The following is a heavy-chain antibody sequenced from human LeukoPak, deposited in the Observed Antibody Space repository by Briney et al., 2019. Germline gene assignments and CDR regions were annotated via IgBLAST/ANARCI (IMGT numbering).Heavy chain of an antibody. CDR2: IYYSGST. CDR3: ARGNYYDSS. D-gene: IGHD3-22*01. J-gene: IGHJ4*02. V-gene: IGHV4-59*12. CDR1: GGSISSYY. Sequence: SETLSLTCTVSGGSISSYYWSWIRQPPGKGLEWIGYIYYSGSTNYNPSLKSRVTISVDTSKNQFSLKLSSVTAADTAVYYCARGNYYDSSWGQGTLVTVSS.